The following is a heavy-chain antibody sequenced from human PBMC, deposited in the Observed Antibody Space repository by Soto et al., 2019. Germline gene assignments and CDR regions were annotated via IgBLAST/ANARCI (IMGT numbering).Heavy chain of an antibody. CDR2: ISSSGSTI. V-gene: IGHV3-48*04. D-gene: IGHD4-17*01. CDR3: ARDGLAVTTGVDY. J-gene: IGHJ4*02. Sequence: PGGSLRLSCAASGFTFSSYAMTWARQAPGKGLEWVSYISSSGSTIYYADSVKGRFTIPRDNAKNSLYLQMNSLRAEDTAVYYCARDGLAVTTGVDYWGQGTLVTVS. CDR1: GFTFSSYA.